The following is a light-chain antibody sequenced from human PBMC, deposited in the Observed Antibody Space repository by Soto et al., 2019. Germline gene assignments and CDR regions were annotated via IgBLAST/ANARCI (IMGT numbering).Light chain of an antibody. CDR1: SSDVGSYNL. CDR2: EVS. V-gene: IGLV2-23*02. CDR3: CSYAGSSTV. Sequence: QSALTQPASVSGSPGQSITISCTGTSSDVGSYNLVSWYQQHPGKAPKLMIYEVSKRPSGVSNRFSGSKSGNTASLTISGIQAEDEADYSCCSYAGSSTVFGGGTKLTVL. J-gene: IGLJ3*02.